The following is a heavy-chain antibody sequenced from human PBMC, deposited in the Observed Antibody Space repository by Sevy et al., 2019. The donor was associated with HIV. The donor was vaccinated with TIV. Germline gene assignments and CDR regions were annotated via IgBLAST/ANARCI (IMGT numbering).Heavy chain of an antibody. J-gene: IGHJ4*02. D-gene: IGHD6-13*01. V-gene: IGHV1-2*02. Sequence: ASVKVSCKASGYTFTGYYMHWVRQAPGQGLEWMGWINPNSGGTNYAQKFQGRVTMTRDTSISTAYMELSRLRSGDTAVYYCARGGRLRIAAAATDYWGQGTLVTVSS. CDR2: INPNSGGT. CDR3: ARGGRLRIAAAATDY. CDR1: GYTFTGYY.